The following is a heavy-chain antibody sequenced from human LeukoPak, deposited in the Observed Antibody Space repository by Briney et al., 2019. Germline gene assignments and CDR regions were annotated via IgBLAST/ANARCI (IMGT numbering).Heavy chain of an antibody. J-gene: IGHJ6*04. CDR3: AKDRSSEPPTWISIWHMDV. Sequence: GRSLRLSCAASGFTFSSYGMHWVRQAPGKGLEWVAVISFDGTNTYYADSVKGRFTISSDNSKNTVYLQMNSLKSEDTAVYYCAKDRSSEPPTWISIWHMDVWGKGTTVTVSS. CDR2: ISFDGTNT. V-gene: IGHV3-30*19. D-gene: IGHD1-14*01. CDR1: GFTFSSYG.